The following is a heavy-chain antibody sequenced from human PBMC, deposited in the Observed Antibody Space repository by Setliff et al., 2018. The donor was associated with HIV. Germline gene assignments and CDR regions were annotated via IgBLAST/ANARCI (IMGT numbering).Heavy chain of an antibody. CDR2: ITTIFGKG. J-gene: IGHJ3*02. Sequence: SVKVSCKASGGTFSSYAINWVRQAPGQGLEWMGGITTIFGKGNYAQKFQGRVTITADESTSTGYMELSSLRSEDTAVYYCARSGTHLEESRGSSGWVSAAFDIWGQGTMVTVSS. V-gene: IGHV1-69*13. CDR1: GGTFSSYA. CDR3: ARSGTHLEESRGSSGWVSAAFDI. D-gene: IGHD6-19*01.